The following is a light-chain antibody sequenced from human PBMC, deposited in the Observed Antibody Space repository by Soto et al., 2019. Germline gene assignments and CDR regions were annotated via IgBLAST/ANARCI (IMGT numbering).Light chain of an antibody. CDR2: DTS. CDR1: QSISSS. CDR3: QQTYITPYT. Sequence: DIQMTQSPSSLSASVGDRVTITCRASQSISSSLNWYQQKAGKAPKLLIYDTSSLQSGVPPRFIGRGSGTDFTLTIDSLQPDDFATYYCQQTYITPYTFGQGTRLEIK. V-gene: IGKV1-39*01. J-gene: IGKJ5*01.